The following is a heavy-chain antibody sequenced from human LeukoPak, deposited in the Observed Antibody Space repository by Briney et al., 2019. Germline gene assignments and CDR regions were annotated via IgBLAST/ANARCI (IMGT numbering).Heavy chain of an antibody. CDR3: AREVKPYGDYDGGLDY. D-gene: IGHD4-17*01. J-gene: IGHJ4*02. V-gene: IGHV3-21*01. CDR2: ISSGSGYI. CDR1: GFTFSSYS. Sequence: PGGSLRLSCAASGFTFSSYSMNCVRQAPGEGLGWVSSISSGSGYICYAESVKGRFTISRDNAQNSLYLQMHSLRAEDTAVYYCAREVKPYGDYDGGLDYWGQGTLVTVSS.